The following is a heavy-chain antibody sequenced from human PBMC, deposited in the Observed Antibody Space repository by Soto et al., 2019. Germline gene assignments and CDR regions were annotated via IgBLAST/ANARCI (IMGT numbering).Heavy chain of an antibody. J-gene: IGHJ6*02. V-gene: IGHV3-74*01. D-gene: IGHD1-1*01. CDR2: ISGDGSSI. CDR3: ARDEGRALENYYYYYGMDV. CDR1: GFTFNNYW. Sequence: GGSLRLSCAASGFTFNNYWIHWVRQAPGKGLVWVSRISGDGSSINYADFVKGRFTISRDNAKNTAYLQMNSLTAADTAVYYCARDEGRALENYYYYYGMDVWGQGTTVTVSS.